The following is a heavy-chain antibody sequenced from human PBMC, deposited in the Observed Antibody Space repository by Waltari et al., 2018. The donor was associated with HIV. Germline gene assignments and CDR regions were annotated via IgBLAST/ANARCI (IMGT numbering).Heavy chain of an antibody. Sequence: VQLVGSGDTQVRAGGSLRSSRVGCGVIFGCQGLRWVRQVPGKGLQWIARIDRDGRVFTNEGLVKGRFSISRDNTKNTMFLQLSRLTVDDSAVYYCARDVTRDYFGVYHSLFDVWGQGTTVTVSS. V-gene: IGHV3-74*03. CDR2: IDRDGRVF. CDR3: ARDVTRDYFGVYHSLFDV. J-gene: IGHJ6*02. D-gene: IGHD4-17*01. CDR1: GVIFGCQG.